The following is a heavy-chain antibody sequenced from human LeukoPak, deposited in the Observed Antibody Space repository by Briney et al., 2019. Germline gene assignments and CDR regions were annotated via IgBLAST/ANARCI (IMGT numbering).Heavy chain of an antibody. V-gene: IGHV4-61*01. Sequence: SETLSLTCTVSGYSISSGYYWAWIRQPPGKGLEWVGYIYYSGSTNYNPSLKSRVTISLDPSKTQFSLNLNSVTAADTAVYFCARGEMATIFLWGQGTLVTVSS. CDR3: ARGEMATIFL. CDR2: IYYSGST. CDR1: GYSISSGYY. D-gene: IGHD5-24*01. J-gene: IGHJ4*02.